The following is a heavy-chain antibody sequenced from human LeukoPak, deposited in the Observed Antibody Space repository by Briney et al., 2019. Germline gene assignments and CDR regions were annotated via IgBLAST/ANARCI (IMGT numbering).Heavy chain of an antibody. D-gene: IGHD3-22*01. CDR1: GYTFTGYY. V-gene: IGHV1-2*02. CDR2: INPNSGGT. CDR3: ARAYYDSSGYYPFFDY. Sequence: GASVKVSCKASGYTFTGYYMHWVRQAPGQGLEWMGWINPNSGGTNYAQKFQGRVTMTRDTSISTAYMELSRLRSDDTAVYYCARAYYDSSGYYPFFDYWGQGTLVTVSS. J-gene: IGHJ4*02.